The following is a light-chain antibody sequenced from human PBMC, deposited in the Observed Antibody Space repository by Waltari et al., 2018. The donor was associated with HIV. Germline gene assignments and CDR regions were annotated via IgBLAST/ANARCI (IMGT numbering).Light chain of an antibody. Sequence: QSALTQPASVSGSPGQSITISCTGTSSDSDGFTSVAWYQQSPGKAPKLIIYDVSYRPSGVSNRFSGSKSGNTASLTISGLQAEDEADYYCGSSMTNVNMDVFGGGTKLTVL. V-gene: IGLV2-14*03. CDR1: SSDSDGFTS. CDR3: GSSMTNVNMDV. CDR2: DVS. J-gene: IGLJ2*01.